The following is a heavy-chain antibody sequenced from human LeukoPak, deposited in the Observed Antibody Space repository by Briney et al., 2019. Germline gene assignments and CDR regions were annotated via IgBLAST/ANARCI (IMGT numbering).Heavy chain of an antibody. D-gene: IGHD6-13*01. CDR1: GLTFSSYD. CDR2: ISSSGTTI. V-gene: IGHV3-48*03. J-gene: IGHJ1*01. Sequence: GESLRLSCAAAGLTFSSYDMYWVRQTPGKGLEWVSYISSSGTTIYYADSVKGRFTISRDNAKNSVYLQMNSLRAEDTAVYYCVPPAAGLHRTISTEYFQQWGQGTLVTVSS. CDR3: VPPAAGLHRTISTEYFQQ.